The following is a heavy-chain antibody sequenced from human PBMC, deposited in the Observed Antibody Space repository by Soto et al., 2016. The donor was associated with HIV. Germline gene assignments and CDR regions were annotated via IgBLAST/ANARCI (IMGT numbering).Heavy chain of an antibody. D-gene: IGHD3-16*02. Sequence: EVQLLESGGGLVQPGGSLRLSCAASGFTFSSYAMSWVRQAPGKGLEWVSAISGSGGSTYYADSVKGRFTISRDNSKNTLYLQMNSLRAEDTAVYYCAKGPSVMITFGGVIVSWGQGTLVTVSS. CDR2: ISGSGGST. CDR1: GFTFSSYA. V-gene: IGHV3-23*01. CDR3: AKGPSVMITFGGVIVS. J-gene: IGHJ4*02.